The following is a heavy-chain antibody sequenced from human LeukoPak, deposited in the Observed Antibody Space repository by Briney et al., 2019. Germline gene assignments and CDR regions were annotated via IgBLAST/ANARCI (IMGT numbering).Heavy chain of an antibody. CDR1: GFTFSDYY. Sequence: GGSLRLSCAASGFTFSDYYMSWIRQAPGKGLEWVSYISSSGSTVYYADSVKGRFTISRDNAKNSLYLQMNSLRAEDTAVYYCARGGLSYDYVWGSYRINWFDPWGQGTLVTVSS. V-gene: IGHV3-11*01. D-gene: IGHD3-16*02. J-gene: IGHJ5*02. CDR2: ISSSGSTV. CDR3: ARGGLSYDYVWGSYRINWFDP.